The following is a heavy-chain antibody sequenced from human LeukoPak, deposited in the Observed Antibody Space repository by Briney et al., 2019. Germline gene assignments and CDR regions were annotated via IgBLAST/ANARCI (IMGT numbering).Heavy chain of an antibody. V-gene: IGHV1-18*01. J-gene: IGHJ3*02. Sequence: ASVKVSCKASGYTFTSYGISWVRQAPGQGLEWMGWISAYNGNTNYAQKPQGRVTMTTDTSTSTAYMELRSLRSDDTAVYYCARDPRIAVAGTAGAFDIWGQGTMVTVSS. CDR1: GYTFTSYG. D-gene: IGHD6-19*01. CDR2: ISAYNGNT. CDR3: ARDPRIAVAGTAGAFDI.